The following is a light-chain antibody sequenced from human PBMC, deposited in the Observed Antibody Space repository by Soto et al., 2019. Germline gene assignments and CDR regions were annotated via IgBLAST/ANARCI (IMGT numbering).Light chain of an antibody. CDR3: QQYGSSRWT. J-gene: IGKJ1*01. CDR1: QSVSSSY. Sequence: EIVLTQSPGTLSLSPGERATLSCRASQSVSSSYLAWYQQKPGQAPRLLIYGASSRATGIPDRFSGSGSGTDFTLTISRLGPEDFAVYYCQQYGSSRWTFGKGTKVVIK. CDR2: GAS. V-gene: IGKV3-20*01.